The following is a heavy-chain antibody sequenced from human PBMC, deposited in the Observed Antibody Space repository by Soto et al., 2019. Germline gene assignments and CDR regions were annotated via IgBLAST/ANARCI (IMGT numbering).Heavy chain of an antibody. D-gene: IGHD6-6*01. V-gene: IGHV3-23*01. CDR2: ISGSGGST. CDR3: AKSGPEPTRSSKQYYFDY. CDR1: GFTFRSYA. Sequence: GGSLRLSCAASGFTFRSYAMTWVRQAPGKGLEWVSAISGSGGSTYYADSVKGRFTISRDNSKNTLYLQMNSLRAEDTAVYYCAKSGPEPTRSSKQYYFDYWGQGTLVTVSS. J-gene: IGHJ4*02.